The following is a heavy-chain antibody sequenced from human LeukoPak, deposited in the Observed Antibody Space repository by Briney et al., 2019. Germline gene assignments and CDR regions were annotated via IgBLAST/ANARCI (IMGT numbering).Heavy chain of an antibody. V-gene: IGHV3-66*02. CDR2: MHSVGTT. D-gene: IGHD4-17*01. J-gene: IGHJ4*02. CDR3: ARSYGDYAPDDY. Sequence: PGGSLRLSCAASGFTVNTNYMSWARQAPGKGLEWVSIMHSVGTTYYADSVKGRFTISRDNSKNTLYLQMNSLRAEDTAVYYCARSYGDYAPDDYWGQGTLVTVSS. CDR1: GFTVNTNY.